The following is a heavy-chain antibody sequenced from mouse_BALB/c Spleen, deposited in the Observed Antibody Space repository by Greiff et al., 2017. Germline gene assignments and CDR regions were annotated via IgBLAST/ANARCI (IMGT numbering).Heavy chain of an antibody. Sequence: EVKLMESGPGLVKPSQSLSLTCTVTGYSITSDYAWNWIRQFPGNKLEWMGYISYSGSTSYNPSLKSRISITRDTSKNQFFLQLNSVTTEDTATYYSARRPWYFDVWGAGTTVTVSS. CDR3: ARRPWYFDV. V-gene: IGHV3-2*02. CDR1: GYSITSDYA. CDR2: ISYSGST. J-gene: IGHJ1*01.